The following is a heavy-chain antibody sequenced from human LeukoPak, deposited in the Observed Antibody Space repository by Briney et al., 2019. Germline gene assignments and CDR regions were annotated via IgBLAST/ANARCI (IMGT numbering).Heavy chain of an antibody. CDR1: GGSISSSSYY. V-gene: IGHV4-39*01. J-gene: IGHJ4*02. D-gene: IGHD6-19*01. CDR2: IYYSGST. CDR3: ARRSYSSGWYDDY. Sequence: SETLSLTCTVSGGSISSSSYYWGWIRQPPGKGLEWIESIYYSGSTYYNPSLKSRVTISVDTSKNQFSLKLSSVTAADTAVYYCARRSYSSGWYDDYWGQGTLVTVSS.